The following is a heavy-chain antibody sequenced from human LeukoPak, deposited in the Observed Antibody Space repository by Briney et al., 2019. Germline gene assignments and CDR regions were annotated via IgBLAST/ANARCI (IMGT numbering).Heavy chain of an antibody. V-gene: IGHV4-38-2*01. D-gene: IGHD1-7*01. CDR3: ARLIETGTTVDP. CDR1: GYSISSGYY. CDR2: IYHSGST. J-gene: IGHJ5*02. Sequence: SETLSLTCAVSGYSISSGYYWGWIRQPPGKGLEWIGSIYHSGSTYYNPSLKRRVTISVDTSKNQFSLKLSSVTAADTAVYYCARLIETGTTVDPWGQGTLVTVSS.